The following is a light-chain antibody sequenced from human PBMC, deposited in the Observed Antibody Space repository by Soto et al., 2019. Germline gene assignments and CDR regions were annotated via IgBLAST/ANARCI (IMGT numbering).Light chain of an antibody. V-gene: IGLV1-44*01. CDR3: ATWDDGLNGWV. Sequence: QSVVTQPPSASGTPGQRVTISCSGRTSNIGSNAVNWYQQFPGRAPKVLIYNNNERPSGVPDRFSGSKSGTSASLAIGGLQSEDEADYYCATWDDGLNGWVFGGGTKVTVL. CDR1: TSNIGSNA. J-gene: IGLJ3*02. CDR2: NNN.